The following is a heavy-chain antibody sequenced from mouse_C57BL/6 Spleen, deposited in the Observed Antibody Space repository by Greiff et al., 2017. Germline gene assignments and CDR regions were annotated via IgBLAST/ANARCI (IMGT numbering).Heavy chain of an antibody. CDR2: ISGGGGNT. J-gene: IGHJ2*01. CDR1: GFTFSSYT. CDR3: ARLGDYEYRNFDY. D-gene: IGHD2-4*01. Sequence: EVKLVESGGGLVKPGGSLKLSCAASGFTFSSYTMSWVRQTPEKRLEWVATISGGGGNTYYPDSVKGRFTISRDNAKNTQYLQMSSLRSEDTALYYCARLGDYEYRNFDYWGQGTPLTVSA. V-gene: IGHV5-9*01.